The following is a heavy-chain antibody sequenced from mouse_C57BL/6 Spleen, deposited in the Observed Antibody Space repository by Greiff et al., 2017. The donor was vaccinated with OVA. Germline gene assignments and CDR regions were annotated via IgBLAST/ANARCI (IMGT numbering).Heavy chain of an antibody. D-gene: IGHD3-2*02. Sequence: VQLQQPGAELVKPGASVKLSCKASGYTFTSYWMQWVKQRPGQGLEWIGEIDPSDSYTNYNQKFKGKATLTVDTSSSTAYMQLSSLTSEDSAVYYCARSTAQAGGYWGQGTLVTVSA. CDR1: GYTFTSYW. J-gene: IGHJ3*01. CDR2: IDPSDSYT. CDR3: ARSTAQAGGY. V-gene: IGHV1-50*01.